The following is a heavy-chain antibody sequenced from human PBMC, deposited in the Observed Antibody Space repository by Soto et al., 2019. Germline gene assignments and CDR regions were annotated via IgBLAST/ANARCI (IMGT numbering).Heavy chain of an antibody. V-gene: IGHV3-33*08. D-gene: IGHD6-6*01. Sequence: QVQLVESGGGVVQPGRSLRLSCAASGFTFRNHAMHWVRQAPGKGLEWVGLIWYDGTSKYYADSVKGRFTISRDNSKNTLDREMNSLRVEDTAIYYCARDQGVVIIKDHWGQGTLVTVSS. CDR3: ARDQGVVIIKDH. J-gene: IGHJ4*02. CDR1: GFTFRNHA. CDR2: IWYDGTSK.